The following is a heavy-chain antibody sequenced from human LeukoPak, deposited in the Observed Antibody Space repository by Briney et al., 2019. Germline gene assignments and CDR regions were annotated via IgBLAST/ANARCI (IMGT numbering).Heavy chain of an antibody. CDR2: ISAYNGNT. Sequence: GASVKVSCKASGYSFTSYGISWVRQAPGQGLEWMGWISAYNGNTNYAQKLQDRVAMTTDTSTSTGYMEVRSLTSDDTAVYYCARSRGGYSYGYGEDWGQGTLVTVSS. J-gene: IGHJ4*02. CDR1: GYSFTSYG. CDR3: ARSRGGYSYGYGED. D-gene: IGHD5-18*01. V-gene: IGHV1-18*01.